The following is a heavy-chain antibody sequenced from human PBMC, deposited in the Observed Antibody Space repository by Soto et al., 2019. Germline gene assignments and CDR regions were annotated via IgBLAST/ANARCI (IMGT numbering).Heavy chain of an antibody. Sequence: EVQLVESGGGLVQPGGSLSLSCAASGFTVRNNSMTGVRKAPGKGLGWVSLFYSAGSTYYADSVKGRFTISRDNSKNTLYLQMTSLRAEDTAVYYCAGNSHKVYWGQGTLVTVSS. CDR3: AGNSHKVY. D-gene: IGHD1-26*01. J-gene: IGHJ4*02. CDR1: GFTVRNNS. CDR2: FYSAGST. V-gene: IGHV3-66*01.